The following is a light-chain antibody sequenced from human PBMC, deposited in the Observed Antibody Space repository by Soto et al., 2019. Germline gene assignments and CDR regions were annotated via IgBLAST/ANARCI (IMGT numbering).Light chain of an antibody. Sequence: LTQPPSASGSSVQSFAISCTGTSSDVGGYNYVSWYQQHPGKAPKLMIYEVNKRPSGVPDRFSGSKSGNTASLTVSGLQAEDEADYYCSSYAGSSNVFGTGTKVTVL. V-gene: IGLV2-8*01. J-gene: IGLJ1*01. CDR2: EVN. CDR3: SSYAGSSNV. CDR1: SSDVGGYNY.